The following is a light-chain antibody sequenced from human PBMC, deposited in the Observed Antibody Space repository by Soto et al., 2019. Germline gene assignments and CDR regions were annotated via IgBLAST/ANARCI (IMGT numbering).Light chain of an antibody. J-gene: IGKJ1*01. Sequence: EIVLTQSPATRSLSPGERATLSCRASQRVSSYLAWYQQKPGQAPRLLIYDASNRATGIPARFSGSGSGTDFTLTSSSLEPEDFAVYYCQQRSNWPVTFGQGTKVEIK. CDR1: QRVSSY. V-gene: IGKV3-11*01. CDR2: DAS. CDR3: QQRSNWPVT.